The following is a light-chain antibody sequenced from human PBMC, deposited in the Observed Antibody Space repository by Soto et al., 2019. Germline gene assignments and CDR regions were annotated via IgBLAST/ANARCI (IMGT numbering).Light chain of an antibody. Sequence: EIVMTQSPGTLSVSPGERVTLYCRASQSVSRNLAWYQQNPGQAPRLLIYDASTRATGIPARFSGSASGTEFTLTISSLQSEDFAVYYCQQYNNWPLTLGGGTKVEIK. J-gene: IGKJ4*01. CDR1: QSVSRN. CDR2: DAS. CDR3: QQYNNWPLT. V-gene: IGKV3-15*01.